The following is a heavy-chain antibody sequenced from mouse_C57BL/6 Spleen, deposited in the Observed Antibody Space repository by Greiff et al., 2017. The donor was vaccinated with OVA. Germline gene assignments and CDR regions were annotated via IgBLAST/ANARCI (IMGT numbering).Heavy chain of an antibody. CDR1: GFSLTSYA. D-gene: IGHD3-2*02. CDR2: IWTGGGT. J-gene: IGHJ4*01. V-gene: IGHV2-9-1*01. CDR3: ARNGAQAPFYYAMDY. Sequence: VQLQQSGPGLVAPSQSLSITCTVSGFSLTSYAISWVRQPPGKGLEWLGVIWTGGGTNYNSALKSRLSISKDNSKSQVFLKMNSLQTDDTAMYYCARNGAQAPFYYAMDYWGQGTSVTVSS.